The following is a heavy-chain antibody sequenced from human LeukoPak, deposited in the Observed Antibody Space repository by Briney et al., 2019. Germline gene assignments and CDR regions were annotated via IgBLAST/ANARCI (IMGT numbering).Heavy chain of an antibody. CDR3: AREGTVTTSQDYYYGMDV. V-gene: IGHV3-30*03. CDR1: GFTFSSYG. J-gene: IGHJ6*02. D-gene: IGHD4-17*01. Sequence: GGSLRLSCAASGFTFSSYGMHWVRQAPGKGLEWVAVISYDGSNKYYADSVKGRFTISRDNSKNTLYLQMNSLRAEDTAVYYCAREGTVTTSQDYYYGMDVWGQGTTVTVSS. CDR2: ISYDGSNK.